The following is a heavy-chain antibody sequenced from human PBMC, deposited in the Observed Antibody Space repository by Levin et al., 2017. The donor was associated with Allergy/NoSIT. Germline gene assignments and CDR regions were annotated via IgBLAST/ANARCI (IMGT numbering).Heavy chain of an antibody. J-gene: IGHJ4*02. CDR2: ISSSSSTI. Sequence: GESLKISCAASGFTFSSYSMNWVRQAPGKGLEWVSYISSSSSTIYYADSVKGRFTISRDNAKNSLYLQMNSLRAEDTAVYYCARGDYDILTALEYWGQGTLVTVSS. D-gene: IGHD3-9*01. CDR3: ARGDYDILTALEY. CDR1: GFTFSSYS. V-gene: IGHV3-48*01.